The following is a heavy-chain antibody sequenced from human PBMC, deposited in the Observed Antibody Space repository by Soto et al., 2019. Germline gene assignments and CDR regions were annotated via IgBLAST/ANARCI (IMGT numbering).Heavy chain of an antibody. CDR3: ARDGGRIRNVSPMDV. J-gene: IGHJ6*03. V-gene: IGHV3-21*01. CDR1: GFTFSSYS. D-gene: IGHD1-1*01. CDR2: ISSSSSYI. Sequence: GGSLRLSCAASGFTFSSYSMNWVRQAPGKGLEWVSSISSSSSYIYYADSVKGRFTISRDNAKNSLYLQMNSLRAEDTAVYYCARDGGRIRNVSPMDVWGKGTTVTVSS.